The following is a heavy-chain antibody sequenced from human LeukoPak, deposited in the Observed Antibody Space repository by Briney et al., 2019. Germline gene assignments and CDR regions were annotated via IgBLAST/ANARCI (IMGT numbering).Heavy chain of an antibody. CDR3: ARVFNPSGVVMGSYYGMDV. Sequence: ASVKVSCKASRYTFTSYYMHCVRQAPGQGLEWMGIINPSGGSTSYAQKFQGRVTMTRDTSTSTVYMELSSLRSEDTAVYCGARVFNPSGVVMGSYYGMDVWGQGTTVTVSS. CDR2: INPSGGST. CDR1: RYTFTSYY. D-gene: IGHD3-3*01. V-gene: IGHV1-46*01. J-gene: IGHJ6*01.